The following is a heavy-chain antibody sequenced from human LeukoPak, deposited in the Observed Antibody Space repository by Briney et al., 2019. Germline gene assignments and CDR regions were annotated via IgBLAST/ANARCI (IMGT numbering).Heavy chain of an antibody. CDR3: ASLSGRGDGYNYVLGAFDI. CDR1: GYTFTSYG. CDR2: ISAYNGNT. D-gene: IGHD5-24*01. J-gene: IGHJ3*02. Sequence: GASVKVSCKASGYTFTSYGISWVRQAPGQGLEWMGWISAYNGNTNYAQKLQGRVTMTTDTSTSTAYMELRSLRSDDTAVYYCASLSGRGDGYNYVLGAFDIWGQGTMVTVSS. V-gene: IGHV1-18*01.